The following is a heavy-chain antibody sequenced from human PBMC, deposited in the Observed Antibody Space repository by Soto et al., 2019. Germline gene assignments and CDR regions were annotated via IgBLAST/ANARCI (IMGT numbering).Heavy chain of an antibody. J-gene: IGHJ6*02. CDR2: INPNSGGT. CDR1: GYTFTGYY. V-gene: IGHV1-2*04. CDR3: ARDASHPHYGMDV. Sequence: ASVKVSCKASGYTFTGYYMHWVRQAPGQGLEWMGWINPNSGGTNYAQKFQGWVTMTRDTSISTAYMELSRLRSDDTAVYYCARDASHPHYGMDVWGQGTTVTVSS.